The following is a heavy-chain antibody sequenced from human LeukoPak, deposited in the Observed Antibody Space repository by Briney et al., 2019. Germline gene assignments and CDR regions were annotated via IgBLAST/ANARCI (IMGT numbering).Heavy chain of an antibody. D-gene: IGHD1-26*01. CDR3: ASESGSYNDAFDI. Sequence: SVKVSCKASGGTFSSYTICWVRQAPGQGLEWMGRIIPILGIANYAQKFQGRVTITADKSTSTAYMELGSLRSEDTAVYYCASESGSYNDAFDIWGQGTMVTVSS. CDR1: GGTFSSYT. CDR2: IIPILGIA. V-gene: IGHV1-69*02. J-gene: IGHJ3*02.